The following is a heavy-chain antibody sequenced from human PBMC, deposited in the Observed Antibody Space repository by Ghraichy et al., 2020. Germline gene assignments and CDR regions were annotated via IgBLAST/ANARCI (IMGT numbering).Heavy chain of an antibody. CDR1: GGPISSDNYY. Sequence: TLSLTCTVSGGPISSDNYYWSWLRQHAGKGPEWIGYISYTGSAYYNPSLKSRVTISVDTSKNQFSLNLNSMSDADTAVYYCAREVITPADTDGFDLWGQGTVVTVSS. V-gene: IGHV4-31*03. D-gene: IGHD2-2*01. CDR3: AREVITPADTDGFDL. J-gene: IGHJ3*01. CDR2: ISYTGSA.